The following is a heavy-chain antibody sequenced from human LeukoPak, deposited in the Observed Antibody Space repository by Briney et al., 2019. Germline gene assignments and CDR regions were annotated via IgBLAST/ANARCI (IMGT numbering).Heavy chain of an antibody. CDR1: GLTFSSYW. J-gene: IGHJ6*02. V-gene: IGHV3-7*01. CDR3: ARDEVITFGGVIVPYYYYGMDV. Sequence: PGGSLRLSCAASGLTFSSYWMSWVRQAPGKGLEWVANIKQDGSEKYYVDSVKGRFTISRDNAKNSLYLQMNSLRAEDTVVYYCARDEVITFGGVIVPYYYYGMDVWGQGTTVTVSS. CDR2: IKQDGSEK. D-gene: IGHD3-16*02.